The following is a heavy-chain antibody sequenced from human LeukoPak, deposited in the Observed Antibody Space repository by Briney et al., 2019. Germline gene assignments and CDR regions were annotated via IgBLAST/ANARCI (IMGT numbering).Heavy chain of an antibody. CDR2: IIPIFGTA. CDR1: GGTFSSYA. Sequence: SVTVSCKASGGTFSSYAISWVRQAPGQGLEWMGGIIPIFGTANFAQKFQGRVTIPADESTSTAYMVLSSLSSEDTAVYYCARGITMVRGVKTLSYYYYYMDVWGKGTTVTISS. V-gene: IGHV1-69*01. D-gene: IGHD3-10*01. J-gene: IGHJ6*03. CDR3: ARGITMVRGVKTLSYYYYYMDV.